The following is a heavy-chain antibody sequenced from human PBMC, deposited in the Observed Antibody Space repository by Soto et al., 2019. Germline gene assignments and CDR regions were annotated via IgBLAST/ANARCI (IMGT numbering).Heavy chain of an antibody. V-gene: IGHV1-18*01. Sequence: VASVKVSCKASGYTFTSYGISWVRQAPGQGLEWMGWISAYNGNTNYAQKLQGRVTMTTDTSTSTAYMELRSLRSDDTAVYYCARDLGYCSSTSCSHFDYWGQGTLVTVSS. J-gene: IGHJ4*02. CDR1: GYTFTSYG. CDR3: ARDLGYCSSTSCSHFDY. D-gene: IGHD2-2*01. CDR2: ISAYNGNT.